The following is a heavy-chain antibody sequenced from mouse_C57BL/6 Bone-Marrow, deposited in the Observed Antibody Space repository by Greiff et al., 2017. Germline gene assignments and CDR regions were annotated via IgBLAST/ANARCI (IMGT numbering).Heavy chain of an antibody. CDR3: ARRAHYYGSSYGYFDV. V-gene: IGHV8-12*01. Sequence: QVTLKVSGPGILQSSQTLSLTCSFSGFSLSTSGMGVSWIRQPSGKGLEWLAHIYWDDDKRYNPSLKRRLTLSKDTSRNQVFLKITSVDTADTATYYCARRAHYYGSSYGYFDVWGTGTTVTVSS. CDR2: IYWDDDK. J-gene: IGHJ1*03. D-gene: IGHD1-1*01. CDR1: GFSLSTSGMG.